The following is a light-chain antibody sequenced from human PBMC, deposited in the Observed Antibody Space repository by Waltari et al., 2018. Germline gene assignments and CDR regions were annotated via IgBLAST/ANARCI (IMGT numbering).Light chain of an antibody. CDR1: QSVSSN. Sequence: EIVMTQSPATLSVSPGERASLSCRASQSVSSNLAWYQQKPGQAPRLLIYGASARATGIPARFSGSGSWTEFTLTISSLRSEDFAVYYCQQYNNWSQTFGQGTKLEIK. CDR3: QQYNNWSQT. CDR2: GAS. J-gene: IGKJ2*01. V-gene: IGKV3-15*01.